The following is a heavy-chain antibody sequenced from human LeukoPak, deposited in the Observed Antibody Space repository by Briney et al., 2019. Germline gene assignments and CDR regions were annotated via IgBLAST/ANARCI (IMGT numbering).Heavy chain of an antibody. V-gene: IGHV3-30*03. Sequence: GGSLRLSCAASGFTFSSYGMHWVRQAPGKGLEWVAVISYDGSNKYYADSVKGRFTISRDNSKNTLYLQMNSLRAEDTAVYYCARSGWELESDYWGQGTLVTVSS. CDR3: ARSGWELESDY. CDR2: ISYDGSNK. D-gene: IGHD1-26*01. CDR1: GFTFSSYG. J-gene: IGHJ4*02.